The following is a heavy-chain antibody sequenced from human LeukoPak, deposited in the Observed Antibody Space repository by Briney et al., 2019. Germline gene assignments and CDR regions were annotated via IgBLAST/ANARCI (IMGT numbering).Heavy chain of an antibody. Sequence: ASVKVSCKASGYTFTSYGISWVRQAPGQGLEWMGWINPNSGGTSYAQKFQGRVTMTRDTSISTAYMELSRLRSDDTAVYYCARGEQWLVAVDYWGQGTLVTVSS. J-gene: IGHJ4*02. CDR2: INPNSGGT. D-gene: IGHD6-19*01. CDR3: ARGEQWLVAVDY. CDR1: GYTFTSYG. V-gene: IGHV1-2*02.